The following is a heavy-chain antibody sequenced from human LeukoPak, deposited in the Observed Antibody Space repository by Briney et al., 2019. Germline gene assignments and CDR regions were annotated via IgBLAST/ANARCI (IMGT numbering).Heavy chain of an antibody. D-gene: IGHD3-22*01. CDR1: GASFSSGYEY. CDR2: IHPSGTL. CDR3: SRGLDSRKLGY. V-gene: IGHV4-31*03. J-gene: IGHJ4*02. Sequence: SQTLSLTCTVSGASFSSGYEYWNWIRQSPGKGLEWIGSIHPSGTLYNNPSLESRVTMSMDASNNQFSLNLNSVTAADTAVYFCSRGLDSRKLGYWGQGTLVTVSS.